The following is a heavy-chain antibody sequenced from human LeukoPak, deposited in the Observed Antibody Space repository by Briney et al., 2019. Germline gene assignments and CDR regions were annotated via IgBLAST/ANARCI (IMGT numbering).Heavy chain of an antibody. D-gene: IGHD5-24*01. V-gene: IGHV1-2*02. CDR1: GYTFTGYY. Sequence: ASVKVSCKASGYTFTGYYMHWVRQAPGQGLEWMGWINPNSGGTNYAQKFQSRVTMTRDTSISTAYMELSRLRSDDTAVYYCATEGLSVETATITPTFDYWGQGTLVTVSS. J-gene: IGHJ4*02. CDR2: INPNSGGT. CDR3: ATEGLSVETATITPTFDY.